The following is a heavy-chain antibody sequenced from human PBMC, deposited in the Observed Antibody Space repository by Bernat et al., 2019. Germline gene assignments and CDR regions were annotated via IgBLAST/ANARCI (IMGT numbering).Heavy chain of an antibody. D-gene: IGHD7-27*01. V-gene: IGHV3-30*18. CDR3: ANEPVWGPTDALDI. Sequence: QVQLVESGGGVVQPGRSLRLSCAASGFTFSSYGMHWVRQAPGKGLEWVAVISYDGSNKYYADSVKGRFTISRDNSKNTLYLQMNSLRAEDTAVYYCANEPVWGPTDALDIWGQGTMVTVYS. J-gene: IGHJ3*02. CDR1: GFTFSSYG. CDR2: ISYDGSNK.